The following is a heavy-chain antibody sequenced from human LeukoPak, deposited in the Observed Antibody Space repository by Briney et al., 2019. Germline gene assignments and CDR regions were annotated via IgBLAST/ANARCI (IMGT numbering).Heavy chain of an antibody. Sequence: ASVKVSCKASGYTFIGYNMYWVRQAPGQGLEWMGWINPYSGAINYAQKFQGRVTLTRDTSISTAYMELSRLTSGDTAVYYCARDPKSQLLLDYWGQGTLVTVSS. J-gene: IGHJ4*02. CDR2: INPYSGAI. CDR3: ARDPKSQLLLDY. D-gene: IGHD2-2*01. V-gene: IGHV1-2*02. CDR1: GYTFIGYN.